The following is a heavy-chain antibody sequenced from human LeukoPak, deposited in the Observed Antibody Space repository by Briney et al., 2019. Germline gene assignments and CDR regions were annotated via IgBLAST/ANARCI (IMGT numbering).Heavy chain of an antibody. Sequence: PGGSLRLSCAASGFTFSSYSMNWVRQPPGKGLEWVSSISSTSTYISYADSVKGRFTISRDNAKNSLFLQMNSLRAEDTAVYYCARGDILFDYWGQGTLVTVSS. CDR2: ISSTSTYI. V-gene: IGHV3-21*01. CDR1: GFTFSSYS. CDR3: ARGDILFDY. D-gene: IGHD5-12*01. J-gene: IGHJ4*02.